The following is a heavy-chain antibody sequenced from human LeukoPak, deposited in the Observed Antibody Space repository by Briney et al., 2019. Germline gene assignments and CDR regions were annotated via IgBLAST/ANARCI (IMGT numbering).Heavy chain of an antibody. CDR1: GYTFANYW. CDR2: IYPGDSDT. Sequence: GESLMISCKGSGYTFANYWIGWVRQMPGKGLEWMGIIYPGDSDTIYSPSFQGQVTISADKSISTVYLQWSSLKASDTAMSYCASRDYDDYRDYWGQGTLVTVSS. V-gene: IGHV5-51*01. CDR3: ASRDYDDYRDY. D-gene: IGHD3-3*01. J-gene: IGHJ4*02.